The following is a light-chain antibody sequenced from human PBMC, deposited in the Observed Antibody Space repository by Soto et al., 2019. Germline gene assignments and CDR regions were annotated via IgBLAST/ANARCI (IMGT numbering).Light chain of an antibody. V-gene: IGLV2-14*01. CDR3: SSYTSISTLYV. CDR1: NSDVGGYNY. Sequence: QSVLTQPASVSGSPGQSITISCTGTNSDVGGYNYVSWYQQHPGKAPELMIYEVSHRPSGVSNRFSGSKSANTASLTISGLQAEDEADYYCSSYTSISTLYVFGTGTKVTVL. CDR2: EVS. J-gene: IGLJ1*01.